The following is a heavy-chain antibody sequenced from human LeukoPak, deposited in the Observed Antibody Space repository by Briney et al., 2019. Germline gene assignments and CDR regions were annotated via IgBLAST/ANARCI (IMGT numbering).Heavy chain of an antibody. J-gene: IGHJ4*02. CDR1: GGSISSYY. V-gene: IGHV4-59*12. CDR2: IYHSGST. D-gene: IGHD1-14*01. CDR3: ARATNGASDY. Sequence: SETLSLTCTVSGGSISSYYWSWIRQPPGKGLEWIGYIYHSGSTYYNPSLKSRVTISVDRSKNQFSLKLSSVTAADTAVYYCARATNGASDYWGQGTLVTVSS.